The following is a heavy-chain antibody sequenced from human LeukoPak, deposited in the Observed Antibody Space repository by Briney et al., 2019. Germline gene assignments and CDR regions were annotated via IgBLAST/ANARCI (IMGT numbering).Heavy chain of an antibody. CDR3: AKDVAGYTSSWLDY. Sequence: GGAVRLSCAASGFTFSSYGMHGVRQAPGKGLEWVAVISYDGSNNYYADSVKGRFTISRDNSKNTLYLQMNSLRAEDTAVYFCAKDVAGYTSSWLDYWGQGTLVTVSS. J-gene: IGHJ4*02. V-gene: IGHV3-30*18. CDR2: ISYDGSNN. CDR1: GFTFSSYG. D-gene: IGHD6-13*01.